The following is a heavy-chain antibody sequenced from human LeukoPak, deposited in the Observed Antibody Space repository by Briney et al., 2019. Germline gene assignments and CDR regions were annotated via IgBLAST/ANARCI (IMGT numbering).Heavy chain of an antibody. V-gene: IGHV4-59*08. CDR3: AGGGKWLLFDS. CDR2: SYYSGST. D-gene: IGHD6-19*01. CDR1: GGSISNYY. J-gene: IGHJ4*02. Sequence: LSETLSLPCTVSGGSISNYYWSWIRQPPGKGLELTGYSYYSGSTNYNPSLKSRVTISVDTSKNQFSLKLRSVTAAATAVSSCAGGGKWLLFDSWSQGTLITVSS.